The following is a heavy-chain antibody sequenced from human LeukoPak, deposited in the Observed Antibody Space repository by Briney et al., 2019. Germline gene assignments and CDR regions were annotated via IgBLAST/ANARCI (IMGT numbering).Heavy chain of an antibody. Sequence: GESLKISCKGSGYSFTSYWIGWVRPMPGKGLEWMGIIYPGDSDTRYSPSFQGQVTISADKSISTAYLQWSSLKASDTAMYYCARYEYYGSGSYEVDWFDPWGQGTLVTVSS. V-gene: IGHV5-51*01. J-gene: IGHJ5*02. CDR2: IYPGDSDT. D-gene: IGHD3-10*01. CDR1: GYSFTSYW. CDR3: ARYEYYGSGSYEVDWFDP.